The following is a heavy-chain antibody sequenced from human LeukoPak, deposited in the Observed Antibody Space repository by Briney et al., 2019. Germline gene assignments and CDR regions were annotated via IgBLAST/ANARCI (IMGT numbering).Heavy chain of an antibody. Sequence: SETLSLTCTVSGGSISSSSYYWGWIRQPPGKGLEWIGSIYYSGSTYYNPSLKSRVTISVDTSKNQFSLKLSSVTAADTAVYYCARDRLGEVSYGSGDHALDIWGQGTMVTVSS. D-gene: IGHD3-10*01. V-gene: IGHV4-39*07. CDR3: ARDRLGEVSYGSGDHALDI. J-gene: IGHJ3*02. CDR2: IYYSGST. CDR1: GGSISSSSYY.